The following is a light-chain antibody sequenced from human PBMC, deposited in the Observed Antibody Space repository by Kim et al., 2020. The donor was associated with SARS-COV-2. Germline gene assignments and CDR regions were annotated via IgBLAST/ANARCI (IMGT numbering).Light chain of an antibody. V-gene: IGLV2-18*02. CDR2: EVS. Sequence: GPSVTISCTGTSSDVGSYNRVSWYQQPPGTAPKLMIYEVSNRPSGVPDRFSGSKSGNTASLTISGLQAEDEADYYCYSFTSSTTWVFGGGTKLTVL. CDR1: SSDVGSYNR. J-gene: IGLJ3*02. CDR3: YSFTSSTTWV.